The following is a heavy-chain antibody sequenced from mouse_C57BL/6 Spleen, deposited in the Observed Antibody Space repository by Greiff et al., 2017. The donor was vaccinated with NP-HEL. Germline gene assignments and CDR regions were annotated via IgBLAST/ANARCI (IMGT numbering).Heavy chain of an antibody. CDR1: GFTFSSYT. D-gene: IGHD2-1*01. CDR3: ARGGNFYAMDY. J-gene: IGHJ4*01. Sequence: EVQGVESGGGLVKPGGSLKLSCAASGFTFSSYTMSWVRQTPEKRLEWVATISGGGGNTYYPDSVKGRFTISRDNAKNTLYLQMSSLRSEDTALYYCARGGNFYAMDYWGQGTSVTVSS. CDR2: ISGGGGNT. V-gene: IGHV5-9*01.